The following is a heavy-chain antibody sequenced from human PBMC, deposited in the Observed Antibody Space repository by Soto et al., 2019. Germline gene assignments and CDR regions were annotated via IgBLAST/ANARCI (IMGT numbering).Heavy chain of an antibody. Sequence: QVQLQQWGAGLLKPSETLSLTCAVYGGSFSGYYWSWIRQPPGKGLEWIGEINHSRSTNYNPSLKSRVTISVDTSKNQFSLQLSSVTAADTGVYYCARGHPKFGFWGQGTLVTVSS. CDR2: INHSRST. CDR1: GGSFSGYY. V-gene: IGHV4-34*01. CDR3: ARGHPKFGF. J-gene: IGHJ4*02.